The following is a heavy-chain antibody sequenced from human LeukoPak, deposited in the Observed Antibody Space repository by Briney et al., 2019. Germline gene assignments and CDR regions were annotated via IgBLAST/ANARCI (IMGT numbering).Heavy chain of an antibody. V-gene: IGHV4-59*08. Sequence: PSETLSLTCTVSGGSISGYYWGWIRQPPGKGLEYIGNVYYTGSTNYNPSLQRRVTMSVDTSKNQFSLKLTSVTAADTAVYYCARHVSGETYPLDYWGQGTLVTVSS. CDR1: GGSISGYY. CDR2: VYYTGST. CDR3: ARHVSGETYPLDY. J-gene: IGHJ4*02. D-gene: IGHD5/OR15-5a*01.